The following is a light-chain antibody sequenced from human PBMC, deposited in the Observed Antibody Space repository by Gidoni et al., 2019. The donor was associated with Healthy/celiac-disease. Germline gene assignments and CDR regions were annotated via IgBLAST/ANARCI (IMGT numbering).Light chain of an antibody. CDR1: RSDIGGYNY. CDR2: EVS. J-gene: IGLJ2*01. Sequence: QSALTQPHSASGSPGQSVTISCTGTRSDIGGYNYVSWYQQHPGKAPKLMIYEVSKRPSGVPDRFSGSKSGNSASRTVSGLQAEDEADYYCSSYAGSNNLVFGGGTKLTVL. CDR3: SSYAGSNNLV. V-gene: IGLV2-8*01.